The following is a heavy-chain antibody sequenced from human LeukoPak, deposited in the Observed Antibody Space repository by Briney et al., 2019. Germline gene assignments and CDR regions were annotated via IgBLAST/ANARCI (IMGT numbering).Heavy chain of an antibody. CDR3: AKSVVYCSSTSCPYYFDY. Sequence: GGSLRLSCAASGFTFSSYAMSWVRQAPGKGLEWVSAISGSGGSTYYADSVKGRFTISRDNSKNTLYLQMNSLRAEDTAVHYCAKSVVYCSSTSCPYYFDYWGQGTLVTVSS. J-gene: IGHJ4*02. CDR2: ISGSGGST. V-gene: IGHV3-23*01. D-gene: IGHD2-2*01. CDR1: GFTFSSYA.